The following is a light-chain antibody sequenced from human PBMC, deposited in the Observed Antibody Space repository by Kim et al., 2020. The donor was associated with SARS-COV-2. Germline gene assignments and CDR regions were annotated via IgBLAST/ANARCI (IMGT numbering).Light chain of an antibody. CDR3: QQYGSSPGT. Sequence: IVVTQSPGTLSLSPGERATLSCRASQSVSSNYLAWYQHKSGQAPRLLIYGASSRATGVPDRFSGSGSGTDFTLTISRLETEDFAVYYCQQYGSSPGTFGHGTKVDIK. V-gene: IGKV3-20*01. CDR2: GAS. CDR1: QSVSSNY. J-gene: IGKJ3*01.